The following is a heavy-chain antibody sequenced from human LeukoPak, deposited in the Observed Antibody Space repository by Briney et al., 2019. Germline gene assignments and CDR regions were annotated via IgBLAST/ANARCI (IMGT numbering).Heavy chain of an antibody. D-gene: IGHD5-18*01. Sequence: PGGSLRLSCAASGFTVSSNYMSWVRQAPGKGLEWASVIYSGGSTYYADSVKGRFTISRDNSKNTLYLQMNSLRAEDTAVYYCARDYSYGFGYFDYWGQGTLVTVSS. CDR3: ARDYSYGFGYFDY. V-gene: IGHV3-66*01. J-gene: IGHJ4*02. CDR2: IYSGGST. CDR1: GFTVSSNY.